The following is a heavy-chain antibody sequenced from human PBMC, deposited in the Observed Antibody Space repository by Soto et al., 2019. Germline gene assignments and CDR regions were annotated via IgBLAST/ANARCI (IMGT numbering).Heavy chain of an antibody. CDR3: ARGGVGATTDAFDI. D-gene: IGHD1-26*01. CDR2: MNPNSGNT. J-gene: IGHJ3*02. Sequence: ASVKVSCKASGYTFTSYDINWVRQATGQGLEWMGWMNPNSGNTGYAQKFQGRVTMTRNTSISTAYMELSSLRSEDTAVYSCARGGVGATTDAFDIWGQGTMVTVSS. CDR1: GYTFTSYD. V-gene: IGHV1-8*01.